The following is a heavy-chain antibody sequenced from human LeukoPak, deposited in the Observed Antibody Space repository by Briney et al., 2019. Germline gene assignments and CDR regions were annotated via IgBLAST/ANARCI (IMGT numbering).Heavy chain of an antibody. D-gene: IGHD6-6*01. CDR2: ISYDGSNK. V-gene: IGHV3-30*03. CDR1: GFTFSNYG. J-gene: IGHJ4*02. Sequence: GGSLRLSCAASGFTFSNYGMHWVRQAPGKGLEWVVVISYDGSNKYYADSVKGRFTISRDNAKNSLYLQMNSLRAEDTAVYYCAREASSSGFDYWGQGTLVTVSS. CDR3: AREASSSGFDY.